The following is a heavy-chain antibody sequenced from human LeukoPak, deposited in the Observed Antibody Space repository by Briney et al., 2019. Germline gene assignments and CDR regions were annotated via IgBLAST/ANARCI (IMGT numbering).Heavy chain of an antibody. CDR1: GGTFSSYA. V-gene: IGHV1-69*05. Sequence: GASVKVSCKXSGGTFSSYAISWVRQAPGQGLEWMGRIIPIFGTANYAQKFQGRVTITTDESTSTAYMELSSLRSEDTAVYYCAREPKRWLQLGYFDYWGQGTLVTVSS. CDR2: IIPIFGTA. CDR3: AREPKRWLQLGYFDY. J-gene: IGHJ4*02. D-gene: IGHD5-24*01.